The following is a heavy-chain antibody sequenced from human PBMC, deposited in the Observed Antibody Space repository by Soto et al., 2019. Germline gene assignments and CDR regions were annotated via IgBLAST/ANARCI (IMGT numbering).Heavy chain of an antibody. CDR1: GGSFSGYY. V-gene: IGHV4-34*01. Sequence: SETLSLTCAVYGGSFSGYYWSRIRQPPGKGLEWIGEINHSGSTNYNPSLKSRVTISVDTSKNQFSLKLSSVTAADTAVYYCARLGGNNWFDPWGQGTLVTVSS. CDR3: ARLGGNNWFDP. J-gene: IGHJ5*02. D-gene: IGHD3-16*01. CDR2: INHSGST.